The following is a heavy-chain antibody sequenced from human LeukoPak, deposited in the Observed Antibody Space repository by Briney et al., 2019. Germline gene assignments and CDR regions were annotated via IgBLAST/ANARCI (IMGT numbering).Heavy chain of an antibody. J-gene: IGHJ4*02. Sequence: SGTLSLTCAVSGGSISSSNWWSWVRQPPGKGLEWIGEIYHSGSTYYNPSLKSRVTISVDTSKNQFSLKLSSVTAADTAVYYCAREDYTDRFFDFWGQGSLVTVSS. D-gene: IGHD4-11*01. CDR1: GGSISSSNW. CDR2: IYHSGST. V-gene: IGHV4-4*02. CDR3: AREDYTDRFFDF.